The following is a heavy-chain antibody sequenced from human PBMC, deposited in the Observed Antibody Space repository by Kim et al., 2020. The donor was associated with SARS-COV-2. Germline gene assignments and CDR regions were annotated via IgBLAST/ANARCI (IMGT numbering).Heavy chain of an antibody. CDR3: ARDYYYDVLTGYSRNWFDP. D-gene: IGHD3-9*01. J-gene: IGHJ5*02. CDR2: ISDSGSA. V-gene: IGHV4-39*07. CDR1: GGSIRSNSYY. Sequence: SETLSLTCTVSGGSIRSNSYYWGWIRQPPGKGLEWIGSISDSGSAYYNPSLKSRFTISVDTSRNQFSLKLSSVTAADTAMYYCARDYYYDVLTGYSRNWFDPWGQGTRVTVSS.